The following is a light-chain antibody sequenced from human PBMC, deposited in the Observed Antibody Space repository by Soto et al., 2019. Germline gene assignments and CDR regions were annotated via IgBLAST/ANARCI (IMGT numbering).Light chain of an antibody. V-gene: IGKV1-39*01. Sequence: DIQMTQSPSSLSASVGDRVTITCRASQRISSYLNWYQQKPGKAPKLLIYAASSLRSGVPSRFSGSGSGTDFTLTISSLQAEDFATYYCQQSFSIPRTFGQGNKVEF. CDR3: QQSFSIPRT. CDR1: QRISSY. J-gene: IGKJ1*01. CDR2: AAS.